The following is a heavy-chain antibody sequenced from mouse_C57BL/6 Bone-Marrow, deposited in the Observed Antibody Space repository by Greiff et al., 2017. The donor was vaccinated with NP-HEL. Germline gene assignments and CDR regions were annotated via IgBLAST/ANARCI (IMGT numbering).Heavy chain of an antibody. CDR3: AKTPLYDYDPPWFAY. CDR1: GYTFTSYW. Sequence: QVQLQQPGAELVKPGASVKMSCKASGYTFTSYWITWVKQRPGQGLEWIGDIYPGSGSTNYNEKFKSKATLTVDTSSSTAYMQLSSLTSEDSAVYYCAKTPLYDYDPPWFAYWGQGTLVTVSA. V-gene: IGHV1-55*01. D-gene: IGHD2-4*01. J-gene: IGHJ3*01. CDR2: IYPGSGST.